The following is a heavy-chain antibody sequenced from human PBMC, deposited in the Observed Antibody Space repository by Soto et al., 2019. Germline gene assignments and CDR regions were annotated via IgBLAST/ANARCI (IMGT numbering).Heavy chain of an antibody. CDR1: GYTFTGQY. Sequence: ASVKVSCKASGYTFTGQYTHWVRQAPGQGLEWMGWINPNSGDTNYAQKFQGRVTMTRDTSIGTAYMELSSLRSNDTAIYYCARESSGITLYGMDVWGQGTTVTVSS. J-gene: IGHJ6*02. V-gene: IGHV1-2*02. D-gene: IGHD1-7*01. CDR3: ARESSGITLYGMDV. CDR2: INPNSGDT.